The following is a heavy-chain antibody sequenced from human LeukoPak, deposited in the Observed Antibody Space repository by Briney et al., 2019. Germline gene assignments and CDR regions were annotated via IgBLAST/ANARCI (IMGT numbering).Heavy chain of an antibody. CDR1: GFTFSSYA. J-gene: IGHJ4*02. V-gene: IGHV3-30*04. Sequence: PGRSLRLSCAASGFTFSSYAMHWVRQAPGKGLEWVAVISYDGSNKYYADSVKGRFTISRDNSKNTLYLQMNSLRAEDTAVYYCARLDGYNGISHFDYWGQGTLVTVSS. CDR2: ISYDGSNK. CDR3: ARLDGYNGISHFDY. D-gene: IGHD5-24*01.